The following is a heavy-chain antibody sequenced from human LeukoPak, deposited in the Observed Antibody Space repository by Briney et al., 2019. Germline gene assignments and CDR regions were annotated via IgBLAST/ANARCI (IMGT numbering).Heavy chain of an antibody. V-gene: IGHV3-30*02. CDR3: AKEGTVTPIDY. Sequence: GGSLRLSCAASGFTFSNYGMHWVRQAPGKGLEGVAFIQYDGSNKYYADSVKGRLTISRDNSKNTLYLQMNSLRVEDTAVYYCAKEGTVTPIDYWGQGTLVTVSS. D-gene: IGHD4-17*01. CDR2: IQYDGSNK. CDR1: GFTFSNYG. J-gene: IGHJ4*02.